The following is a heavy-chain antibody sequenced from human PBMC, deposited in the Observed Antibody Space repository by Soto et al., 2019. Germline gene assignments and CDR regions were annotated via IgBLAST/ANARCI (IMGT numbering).Heavy chain of an antibody. CDR1: GFSLSTSGMC. CDR3: ARSYSIGWYEDDPYNWIDP. J-gene: IGHJ5*02. Sequence: SGPTLVNPTQTLTLTCTFSGFSLSTSGMCVSWIRQPPGKALEWLALIDWDDDKYYSTSLKTRLTISKDTSKNQVVLTMTNMDPVDTATYYCARSYSIGWYEDDPYNWIDPSGQGTLVTGSS. CDR2: IDWDDDK. V-gene: IGHV2-70*01. D-gene: IGHD6-19*01.